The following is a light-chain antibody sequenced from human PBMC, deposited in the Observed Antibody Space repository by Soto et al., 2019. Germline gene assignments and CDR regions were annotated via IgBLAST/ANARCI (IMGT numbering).Light chain of an antibody. CDR2: GAS. Sequence: EIVLTQSPSTLSLSPGERATLSCRASQSVSSYLAWYQQKPGQAPRLLIHGASTRATGIPVRFSGSGSGTEFTLTISSLQSEDFAVYYCQQYNNWPWTFGQGTKVDIK. CDR3: QQYNNWPWT. CDR1: QSVSSY. J-gene: IGKJ1*01. V-gene: IGKV3-15*01.